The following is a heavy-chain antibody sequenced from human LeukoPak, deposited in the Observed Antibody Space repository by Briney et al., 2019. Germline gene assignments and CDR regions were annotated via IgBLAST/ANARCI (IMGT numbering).Heavy chain of an antibody. CDR1: GFTFSSYA. J-gene: IGHJ3*02. CDR3: AKDKTTVTPRGLDI. CDR2: ISGSGGST. Sequence: AGGSLRLSCAASGFTFSSYAMSWVRQAPGKGLEWVSAISGSGGSTSYADSVKGRFTISRDNSKNTLYLQMNSVRAEDTAVYYCAKDKTTVTPRGLDIWGQETMVTASS. D-gene: IGHD4-17*01. V-gene: IGHV3-23*01.